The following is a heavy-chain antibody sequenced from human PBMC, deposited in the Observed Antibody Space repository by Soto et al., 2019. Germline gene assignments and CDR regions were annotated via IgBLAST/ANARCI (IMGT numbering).Heavy chain of an antibody. CDR3: ARVSGSYYYGMDV. CDR2: IYHSGST. J-gene: IGHJ6*02. CDR1: GGSISSNDW. Sequence: PSETLSLTCAVSGGSISSNDWWTWVRQPPGKGLEWIGEIYHSGSTNYNPSLKSRVTISVDKSKNQFSLKLSSVTAADTAVYYCARVSGSYYYGMDVWGQGITVIVSS. V-gene: IGHV4-4*02. D-gene: IGHD2-15*01.